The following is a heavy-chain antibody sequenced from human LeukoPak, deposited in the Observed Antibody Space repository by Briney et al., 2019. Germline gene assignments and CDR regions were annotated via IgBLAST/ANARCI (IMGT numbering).Heavy chain of an antibody. CDR3: AREAGRFSSSEGDYFDY. D-gene: IGHD3-3*01. CDR1: GGSISTYY. J-gene: IGHJ4*02. V-gene: IGHV4-59*01. Sequence: SETLSFTCTVSGGSISTYYWSWIRQPPGKGLEWIGYIYYSGSTNYNPSLKSRVTISVDTSKNQFSLKLSSVTAADTAVYYCAREAGRFSSSEGDYFDYWGQGTLVTVSS. CDR2: IYYSGST.